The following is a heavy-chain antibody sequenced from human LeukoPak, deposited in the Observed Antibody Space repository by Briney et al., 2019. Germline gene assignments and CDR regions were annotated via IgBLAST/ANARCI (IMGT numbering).Heavy chain of an antibody. J-gene: IGHJ3*02. CDR2: IIPIFGTA. CDR1: GVTFSSYA. Sequence: SVKLSCKASGVTFSSYAISWVRQAPGQGLEWMGGIIPIFGTANYAQKFQGRVTITADESTSTAYMELSSLRSDDTAVYYCATNRGALHACDIWGQGTMVTVSS. D-gene: IGHD1-1*01. V-gene: IGHV1-69*13. CDR3: ATNRGALHACDI.